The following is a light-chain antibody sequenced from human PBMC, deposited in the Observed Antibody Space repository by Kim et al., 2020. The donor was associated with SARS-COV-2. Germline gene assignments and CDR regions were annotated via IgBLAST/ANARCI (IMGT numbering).Light chain of an antibody. CDR1: SSDIGSYNR. CDR2: EVS. J-gene: IGLJ1*01. Sequence: QSVTLACTGTSSDIGSYNRVSWYQHSPGTPPKVIIYEVSNRPSGVPDRFSGSKSGNTASLTISGLQAEDEADYYCCSDTSITTYVFGTGTKVTVL. V-gene: IGLV2-18*02. CDR3: CSDTSITTYV.